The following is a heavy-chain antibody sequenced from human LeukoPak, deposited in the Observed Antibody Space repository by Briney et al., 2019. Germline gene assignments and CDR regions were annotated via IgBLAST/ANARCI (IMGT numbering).Heavy chain of an antibody. D-gene: IGHD6-13*01. CDR1: GFTFSNAW. CDR2: IKSKTDGGTT. CDR3: TTDPLAAAAYYFDY. J-gene: IGHJ4*02. V-gene: IGHV3-15*01. Sequence: RGSLRLSCAASGFTFSNAWMSWVRQAPGKGLEWVGRIKSKTDGGTTDYAAPVKGRFTISRDDSKNTLYLQMNSLKTEDTAVYYCTTDPLAAAAYYFDYWGQGPLVTVSS.